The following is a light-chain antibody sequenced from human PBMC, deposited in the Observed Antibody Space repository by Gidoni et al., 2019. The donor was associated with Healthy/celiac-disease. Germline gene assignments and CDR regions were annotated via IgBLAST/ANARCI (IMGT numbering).Light chain of an antibody. J-gene: IGLJ1*01. CDR2: DVS. V-gene: IGLV2-11*01. Sequence: QSALTQPRSVSGSPGQSVTISCTGTSSDVVGYNCVSWYQQHPGKAPKLMIYDVSKRPSGVPDRFSGSKSGNTASLTISGLQAEDEADYYCCSYAGSYTFVFGTGTKVTVL. CDR1: SSDVVGYNC. CDR3: CSYAGSYTFV.